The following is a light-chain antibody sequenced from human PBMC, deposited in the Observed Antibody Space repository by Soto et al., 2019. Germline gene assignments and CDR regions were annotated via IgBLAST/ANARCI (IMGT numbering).Light chain of an antibody. CDR1: QGINTF. CDR2: AAS. CDR3: QQYYSFPWT. J-gene: IGKJ1*01. Sequence: IQMTQSPSTLSASVGDRVTITCRSSQGINTFLAWYQQKPGKAPELLIYAASTLQSGVPSRFSGSGSGTDFTLTISCLQSEDFATYYCQQYYSFPWTFGQGTKVDIK. V-gene: IGKV1D-8*01.